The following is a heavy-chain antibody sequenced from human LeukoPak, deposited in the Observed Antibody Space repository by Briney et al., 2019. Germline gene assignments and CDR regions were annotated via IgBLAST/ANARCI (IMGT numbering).Heavy chain of an antibody. CDR2: ISTGGGGT. CDR3: AKIVVVVAATHGFDY. D-gene: IGHD2-15*01. V-gene: IGHV3-23*01. CDR1: GFTFSSYA. J-gene: IGHJ4*02. Sequence: PGGSLRLSCAASGFTFSSYAMNWVRQAPGKGLEWVSAISTGGGGTYYADSVQGRFTISRDNSKNTLYLQMNSLRAEDTAIYYWAKIVVVVAATHGFDYWGQGTLVTVSS.